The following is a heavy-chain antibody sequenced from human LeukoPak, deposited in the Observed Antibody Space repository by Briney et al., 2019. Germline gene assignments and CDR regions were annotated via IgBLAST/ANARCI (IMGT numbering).Heavy chain of an antibody. Sequence: GTSVKVSCKASGFTFTSSAMQWVRQARGQRLELIGWIVVGSGNTNYAQKFQERVTITRDMSTSTAYMELSSLRSEDTAVYYCAAAYSSGWYGTLDYWGQGTLVTVSS. J-gene: IGHJ4*02. CDR2: IVVGSGNT. CDR3: AAAYSSGWYGTLDY. D-gene: IGHD6-19*01. V-gene: IGHV1-58*02. CDR1: GFTFTSSA.